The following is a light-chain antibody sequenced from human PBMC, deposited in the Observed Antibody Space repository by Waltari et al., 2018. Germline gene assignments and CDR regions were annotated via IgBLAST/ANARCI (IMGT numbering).Light chain of an antibody. Sequence: IGLTQSPATLSLSPGERATLSCRANQSASVYLAWYQQKPGQAPRLLIYDASKRATGIPARFSASGSGTDFTLTISSLEPEDSAVYYCQQRNNWPLSFGGGTKVEIK. CDR1: QSASVY. CDR3: QQRNNWPLS. J-gene: IGKJ4*01. CDR2: DAS. V-gene: IGKV3-11*01.